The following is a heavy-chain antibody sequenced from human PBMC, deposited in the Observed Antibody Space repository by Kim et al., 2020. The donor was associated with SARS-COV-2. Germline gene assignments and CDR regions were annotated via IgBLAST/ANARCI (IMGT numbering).Heavy chain of an antibody. D-gene: IGHD6-13*01. Sequence: SETLSLTCAVSGGSISSSNWWSWVRQPPGKGLEWIGEIYHSGSTNYNPSLKSRVTISVDKSKNQFSLKLSSVTAADMAVYYCAREGDQIAAASFDIWGQGTMVTVSS. V-gene: IGHV4-4*02. CDR3: AREGDQIAAASFDI. J-gene: IGHJ3*02. CDR1: GGSISSSNW. CDR2: IYHSGST.